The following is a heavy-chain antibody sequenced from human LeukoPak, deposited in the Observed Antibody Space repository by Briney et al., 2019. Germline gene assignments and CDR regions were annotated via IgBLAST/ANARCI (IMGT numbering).Heavy chain of an antibody. J-gene: IGHJ4*02. CDR2: IYPGDSDT. CDR3: ARLGSIVVVPAAIDY. V-gene: IGHV5-51*01. CDR1: GYTFFTYW. Sequence: GESLKISCKGSGYTFFTYWIGWVRQMPGKGLEWMGIIYPGDSDTRYSPSFQGQVTISADKSIRTAYLQWSSLKASDTAMYYCARLGSIVVVPAAIDYWGQGTLVTVSS. D-gene: IGHD2-2*01.